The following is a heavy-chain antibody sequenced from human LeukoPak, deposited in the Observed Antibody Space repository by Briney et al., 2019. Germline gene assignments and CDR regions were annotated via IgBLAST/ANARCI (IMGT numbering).Heavy chain of an antibody. J-gene: IGHJ4*02. CDR2: ISDNGGST. CDR3: AKSRGIYDNSGWRTFDS. Sequence: PGGSLRLSCAASGLTFNIYTMSWVRQAPGKGLEWVSVISDNGGSTYYADSVKGRFTISRDNSKNTLYLQMNSLRAEDTAGYYCAKSRGIYDNSGWRTFDSWGQGTLVTVSS. D-gene: IGHD6-19*01. V-gene: IGHV3-23*01. CDR1: GLTFNIYT.